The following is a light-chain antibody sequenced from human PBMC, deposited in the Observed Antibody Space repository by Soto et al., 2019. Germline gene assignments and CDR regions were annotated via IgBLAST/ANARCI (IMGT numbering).Light chain of an antibody. CDR2: TAF. V-gene: IGKV1-39*01. Sequence: DIRMTQSPSSLSASVGDRVTITCRASQSISGYVNWYQQKPGRAPNLLIYTAFSLQSGVPSRFSGSASGTDFTLTISSLQPEDFATYYCLQTYSTPGTFGQGTKLEIK. CDR3: LQTYSTPGT. J-gene: IGKJ2*02. CDR1: QSISGY.